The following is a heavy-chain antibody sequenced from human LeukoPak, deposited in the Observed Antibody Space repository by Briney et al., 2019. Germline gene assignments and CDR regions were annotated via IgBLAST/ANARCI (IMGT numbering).Heavy chain of an antibody. D-gene: IGHD3-22*01. CDR2: ISSSSSYI. CDR3: VVGARITMIVVPFDY. J-gene: IGHJ4*02. CDR1: GFTFSSYS. Sequence: PGGSLRLSCAASGFTFSSYSMNWVRQAPGKGLEWVSSISSSSSYIYYADSVKGRFTISRDNSKNTLYLQMNSLRAEDTAVYYCVVGARITMIVVPFDYWGQGTLVTVSS. V-gene: IGHV3-21*01.